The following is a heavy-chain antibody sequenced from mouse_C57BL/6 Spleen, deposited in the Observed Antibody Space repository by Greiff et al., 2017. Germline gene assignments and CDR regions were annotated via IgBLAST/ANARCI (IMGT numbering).Heavy chain of an antibody. D-gene: IGHD1-1*01. CDR1: GYAFTNYL. V-gene: IGHV1-54*01. CDR2: INPGSGGT. Sequence: QVQLQQSGAELVRPGTSVKVSCKASGYAFTNYLIEWVKQRPGQGLEWIGVINPGSGGTNYNEKFKGKATLTADKSSSTAYMQLSSLTSEDSAVYVCARRGTTVVARDYAMDYWGQGTSVTVSS. J-gene: IGHJ4*01. CDR3: ARRGTTVVARDYAMDY.